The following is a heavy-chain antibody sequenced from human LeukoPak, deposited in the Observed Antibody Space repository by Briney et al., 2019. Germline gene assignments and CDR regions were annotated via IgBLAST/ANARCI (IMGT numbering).Heavy chain of an antibody. CDR2: IHPGDSDT. V-gene: IGHV5-51*01. J-gene: IGHJ4*02. D-gene: IGHD6-13*01. CDR3: VRHGLGSSWFGFDN. CDR1: GYRFINFW. Sequence: GESLKISCKGSGYRFINFWIGWVRQMPGKGLEWMGIIHPGDSDTRYSPSFEGQVTISVDKSISTAYLQWSSLKASDSAMYYCVRHGLGSSWFGFDNWGQGTLVTVSS.